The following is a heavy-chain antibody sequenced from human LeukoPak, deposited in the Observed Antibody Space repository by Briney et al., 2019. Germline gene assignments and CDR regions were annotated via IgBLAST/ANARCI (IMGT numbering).Heavy chain of an antibody. CDR3: AKSPHYYGSGSRFDY. J-gene: IGHJ4*02. V-gene: IGHV3-30*02. Sequence: PGGSLRLSCAASGFTFSSYDMHWVRQAPGKGLEWVAFIRYDGSNKYYADSVKGRFTISRDNSKNTLYLQMNSLRAEDTAVYYCAKSPHYYGSGSRFDYWGQGTLVTVSS. CDR2: IRYDGSNK. D-gene: IGHD3-10*01. CDR1: GFTFSSYD.